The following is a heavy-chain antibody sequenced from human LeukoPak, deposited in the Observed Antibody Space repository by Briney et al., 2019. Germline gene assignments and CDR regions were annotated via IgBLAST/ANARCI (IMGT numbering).Heavy chain of an antibody. V-gene: IGHV3-30-3*01. CDR3: ARDRARFLEWLLLDY. D-gene: IGHD3-3*01. CDR1: GFTFSSYA. Sequence: PGRSLRLSCAASGFTFSSYAMHWVRQAAGKGLEWVAVISYDGSNKYYADSVKGRFTISRDNSKNTLYLQMNSLRAEDTAVYYCARDRARFLEWLLLDYWGQGTLVTVSS. CDR2: ISYDGSNK. J-gene: IGHJ4*02.